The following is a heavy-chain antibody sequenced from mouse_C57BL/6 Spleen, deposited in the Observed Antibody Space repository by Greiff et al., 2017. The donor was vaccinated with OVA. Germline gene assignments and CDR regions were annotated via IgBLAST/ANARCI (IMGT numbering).Heavy chain of an antibody. V-gene: IGHV1-75*01. CDR3: ARLQLRLRYYFDY. CDR2: IFPGSGST. Sequence: QVQLQQSGPELVKPGASVKISCKASGYTFTDYYINWVKQRPGQGLEWIGWIFPGSGSTYYNEKFKRTATLTVDKSSSTAYMLLSSLTSEDSAVYFCARLQLRLRYYFDYWGQGTTLTVSS. CDR1: GYTFTDYY. D-gene: IGHD3-2*02. J-gene: IGHJ2*01.